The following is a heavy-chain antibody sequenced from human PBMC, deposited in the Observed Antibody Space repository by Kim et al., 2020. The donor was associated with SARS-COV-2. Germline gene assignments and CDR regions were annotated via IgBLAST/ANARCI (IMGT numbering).Heavy chain of an antibody. CDR3: AKGFPEGYSYGPLDY. J-gene: IGHJ4*02. D-gene: IGHD5-18*01. Sequence: GGSLRLSCAASAFTFSSYAMSWVRQAPGKGLEWVSAISGRGGSTYYADSVKGRFTISRDNSKNTLYLQMNSLRAEDTAGYYCAKGFPEGYSYGPLDYWGQGTLVTVSS. CDR2: ISGRGGST. CDR1: AFTFSSYA. V-gene: IGHV3-23*01.